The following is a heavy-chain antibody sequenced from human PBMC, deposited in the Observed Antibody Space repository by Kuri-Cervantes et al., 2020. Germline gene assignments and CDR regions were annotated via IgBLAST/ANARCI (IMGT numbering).Heavy chain of an antibody. V-gene: IGHV4-4*02. D-gene: IGHD5-24*01. CDR1: GGSISSDNW. CDR2: VYDNGGI. CDR3: ARAHRWLQYFDY. J-gene: IGHJ4*02. Sequence: SETLSLTCGVSGGSISSDNWWSWVRQPPGKGLEWIGEVYDNGGINYNPSLKSRVTISVDKSKNQFSLRLSSVTAADTAVYYCARAHRWLQYFDYWGRGTLVTVSS.